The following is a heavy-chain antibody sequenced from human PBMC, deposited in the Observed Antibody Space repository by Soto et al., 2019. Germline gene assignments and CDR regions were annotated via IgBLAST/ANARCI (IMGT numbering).Heavy chain of an antibody. D-gene: IGHD6-19*01. CDR2: VYHSGTT. V-gene: IGHV4-39*02. CDR3: AATSSGGSLAGDY. J-gene: IGHJ4*02. Sequence: ETLSLTCTVSGVSISGSVNYWGWIRQPPGKGLEWIGSVYHSGTTYYNPSLKGRVTVSADTSKNHFSLRLSSVTAADTAVYYCAATSSGGSLAGDYWGLGILVTVSS. CDR1: GVSISGSVNY.